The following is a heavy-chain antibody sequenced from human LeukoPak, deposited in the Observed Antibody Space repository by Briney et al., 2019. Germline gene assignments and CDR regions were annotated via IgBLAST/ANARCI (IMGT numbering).Heavy chain of an antibody. D-gene: IGHD2-21*02. CDR2: IIPIFGTA. CDR1: GGTFSSYA. Sequence: SVKVSCKASGGTFSSYAISWVRQAPGQGREWMGGIIPIFGTANYAQKFQGRVTITTDESTSTAYMELSSLRSEDTAVYYCARARYCGGDCYSGRANWFDPWGQGTLVTVSS. J-gene: IGHJ5*02. V-gene: IGHV1-69*05. CDR3: ARARYCGGDCYSGRANWFDP.